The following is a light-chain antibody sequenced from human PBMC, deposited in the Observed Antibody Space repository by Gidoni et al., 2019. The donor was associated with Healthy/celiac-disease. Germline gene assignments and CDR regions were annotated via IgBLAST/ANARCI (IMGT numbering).Light chain of an antibody. V-gene: IGLV1-44*01. J-gene: IGLJ1*01. CDR1: SSNIGSNT. CDR3: AAWDDSLNGYV. CDR2: SNN. Sequence: QSVLTQPPSASGTPGPRVTISFSGSSSNIGSNTVNWYQQLPGTAPKLLIYSNNQRPSGVPDRFSGSKSGTSASLAISGLQSEDEADYYWAAWDDSLNGYVFGTGTKVTVL.